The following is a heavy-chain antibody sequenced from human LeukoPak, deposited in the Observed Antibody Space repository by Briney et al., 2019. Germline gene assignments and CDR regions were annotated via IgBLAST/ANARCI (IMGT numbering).Heavy chain of an antibody. J-gene: IGHJ4*02. CDR3: ARARGYSYGSPHSFDY. CDR1: GGSFSGYY. CDR2: INRSGST. V-gene: IGHV4-34*01. D-gene: IGHD5-18*01. Sequence: PSETLSLTCAVYGGSFSGYYWSWIRQPPGKGLEWIGEINRSGSTNYNPSLKSRVTISVDTSKNQFSLKLSSVTAADTAVYYCARARGYSYGSPHSFDYWGQGTLVTVSS.